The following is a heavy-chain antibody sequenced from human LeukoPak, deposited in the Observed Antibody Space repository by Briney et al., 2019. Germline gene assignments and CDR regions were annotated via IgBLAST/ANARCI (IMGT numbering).Heavy chain of an antibody. J-gene: IGHJ4*02. V-gene: IGHV1-18*01. CDR2: ISAYNGNM. D-gene: IGHD2-15*01. CDR1: GGTFSSYA. Sequence: GASVKVSCKASGGTFSSYAISWVRQAPGQGLEWMGWISAYNGNMNYAQKLQGRATMTTDTSTSTAYMEVRSLRSDDTAVYYCARDPTAYCSGGSCYSGALDYWGQGTLVTVSS. CDR3: ARDPTAYCSGGSCYSGALDY.